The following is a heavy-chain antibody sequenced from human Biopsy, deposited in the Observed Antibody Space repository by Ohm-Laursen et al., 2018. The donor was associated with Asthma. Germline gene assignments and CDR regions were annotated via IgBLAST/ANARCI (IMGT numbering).Heavy chain of an antibody. CDR1: GFSLSTSGGG. Sequence: TQTLTLTCTFSGFSLSTSGGGVGWIRQPPGKALEWLGNIYWDDDKRYSPSLQSRLTITRDTPKDQVVLTMTNKGPVDTGTYYCVHTLVGIKAFDFWGQGTLVTVSS. CDR2: IYWDDDK. V-gene: IGHV2-5*02. J-gene: IGHJ4*02. D-gene: IGHD1-26*01. CDR3: VHTLVGIKAFDF.